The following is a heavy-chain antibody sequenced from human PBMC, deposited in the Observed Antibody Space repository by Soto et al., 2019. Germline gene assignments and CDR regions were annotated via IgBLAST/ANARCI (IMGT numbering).Heavy chain of an antibody. CDR2: MNPSTGNT. CDR1: GYTFTSYD. V-gene: IGHV1-8*01. D-gene: IGHD6-19*01. CDR3: ARGRIIVAGGFDP. J-gene: IGHJ5*02. Sequence: QVQLVQSGAEVKKPGASVKVSCKASGYTFTSYDIIWVRQATGQGLEWMGWMNPSTGNTDSAEKFQGRLTMTRNTSISTVYMELSSLIFEDTAVYYCARGRIIVAGGFDPWGQGTLVTVSS.